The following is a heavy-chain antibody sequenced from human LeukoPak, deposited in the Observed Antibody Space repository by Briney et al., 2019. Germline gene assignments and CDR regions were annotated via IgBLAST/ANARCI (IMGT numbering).Heavy chain of an antibody. D-gene: IGHD2-8*01. CDR2: INHSGST. Sequence: PSETLSLTCAVYGGSFSGHYWSWIRQPPGKGLEWIGEINHSGSTNYNPSLKSRVTISVDTSKNQFSLKLSSVTAADTAVYYCARVMVKAFDYWSQGTLVTVSS. V-gene: IGHV4-34*01. CDR1: GGSFSGHY. J-gene: IGHJ4*02. CDR3: ARVMVKAFDY.